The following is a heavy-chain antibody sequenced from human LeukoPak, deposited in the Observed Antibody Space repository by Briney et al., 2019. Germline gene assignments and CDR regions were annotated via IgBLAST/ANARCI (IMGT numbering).Heavy chain of an antibody. CDR3: ATRPRITIFGVTNLYYMDV. CDR1: GYTFTDYY. D-gene: IGHD3-3*01. J-gene: IGHJ6*03. Sequence: ASVKISCKASGYTFTDYYIHWVQQAPGKGLEWMGRVDPEDGETIYAEKFQGRVTITADTSTDTAYMELSSLRSEDTAVYYCATRPRITIFGVTNLYYMDVWGKGTTVTVSS. CDR2: VDPEDGET. V-gene: IGHV1-69-2*01.